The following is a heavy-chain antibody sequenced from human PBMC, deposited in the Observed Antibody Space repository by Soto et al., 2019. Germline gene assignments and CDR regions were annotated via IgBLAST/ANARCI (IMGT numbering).Heavy chain of an antibody. CDR3: AKDRPSSPPFSLYYGMDV. Sequence: GGSLRLSCAASGFTFSSYAMSWVRQAPGKGLEWVSAISGSGGSTYYADSVKGRFTISRDNSKNTLYLQMNSLRAEDTAVYYCAKDRPSSPPFSLYYGMDVWGQGTTVTVSS. CDR1: GFTFSSYA. CDR2: ISGSGGST. D-gene: IGHD6-6*01. J-gene: IGHJ6*02. V-gene: IGHV3-23*01.